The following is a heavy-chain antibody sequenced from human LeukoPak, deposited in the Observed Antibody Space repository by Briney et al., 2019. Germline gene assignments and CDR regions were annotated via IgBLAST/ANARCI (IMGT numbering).Heavy chain of an antibody. J-gene: IGHJ3*02. CDR3: IRGGIQVSGIDAFDI. D-gene: IGHD5/OR15-5a*01. V-gene: IGHV3-13*01. Sequence: GGSLRLSCAASGFTFSSYDMHWVRQAPGRGLEWVSAIGIAGNTYYPDSVKGRFTISRENAKNSMYLQMNSLKDGDTAVYYCIRGGIQVSGIDAFDIWGQGTMVTVSS. CDR1: GFTFSSYD. CDR2: IGIAGNT.